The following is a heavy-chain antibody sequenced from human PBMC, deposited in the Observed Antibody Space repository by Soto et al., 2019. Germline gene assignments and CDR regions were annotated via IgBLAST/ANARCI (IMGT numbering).Heavy chain of an antibody. Sequence: SVKISCKALAGAFSRYSINLVRQAPGQGLEWMGEIIPIFGTANYAQKFQGRVTITADESTSTAYMELSSLRSEDTAVYYCARDGGRHSGGIAYWGQGTLVTVS. V-gene: IGHV1-69*13. CDR3: ARDGGRHSGGIAY. J-gene: IGHJ4*02. CDR2: IIPIFGTA. D-gene: IGHD1-26*01. CDR1: AGAFSRYS.